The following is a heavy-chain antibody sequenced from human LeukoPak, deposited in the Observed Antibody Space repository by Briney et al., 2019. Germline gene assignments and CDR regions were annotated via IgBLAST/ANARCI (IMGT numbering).Heavy chain of an antibody. CDR1: GFIFSNNW. CDR3: ARVEYSSSYADY. J-gene: IGHJ4*02. CDR2: IKGDGSET. V-gene: IGHV3-7*03. Sequence: GGSLRLSCAASGFIFSNNWMSWVRQAPGKGLEWVANIKGDGSETYYVDSVKGRFTISRDNTRNSLYLQMNSLRAEDTAVYYCARVEYSSSYADYWGQGTLVTVSS. D-gene: IGHD6-6*01.